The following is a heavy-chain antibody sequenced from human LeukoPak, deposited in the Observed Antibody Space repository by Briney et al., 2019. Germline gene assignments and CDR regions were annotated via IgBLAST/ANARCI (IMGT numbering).Heavy chain of an antibody. Sequence: PGGSLRLSCAASGFTFSSYAMSWVRQAPGKGLEWVSAISGSGGSTYYADSVKGRFTISRDNSKNTLYLQMNSLRAEDTAVYYCARRKGRGSGSPFDYWGQGTLVTVSS. CDR1: GFTFSSYA. J-gene: IGHJ4*02. V-gene: IGHV3-23*01. CDR2: ISGSGGST. CDR3: ARRKGRGSGSPFDY. D-gene: IGHD3-10*01.